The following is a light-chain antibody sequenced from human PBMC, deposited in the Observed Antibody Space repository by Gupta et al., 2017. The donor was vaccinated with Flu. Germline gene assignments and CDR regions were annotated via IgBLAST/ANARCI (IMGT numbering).Light chain of an antibody. J-gene: IGLJ1*01. CDR2: EVS. CDR1: SSDVGAYNF. Sequence: QSALTQPASVSGSPGQSLTISCFGTSSDVGAYNFVSWYQQHPGKAPRVVIYEVSNRPSGVSNRFSGSKSGNTASLTISGLQVEDESDYYCTAHAPGSATVFGSGTKVTVL. V-gene: IGLV2-14*01. CDR3: TAHAPGSATV.